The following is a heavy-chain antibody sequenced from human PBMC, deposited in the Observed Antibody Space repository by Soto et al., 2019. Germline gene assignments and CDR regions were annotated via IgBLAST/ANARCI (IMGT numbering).Heavy chain of an antibody. J-gene: IGHJ4*02. D-gene: IGHD2-21*01. CDR1: GYTFTSYD. Sequence: ASVKVSCKASGYTFTSYDINWVRQATGQGLEWMGWMNPNSGNTGYAQKFQGRVTMTRNTPISTAYMELSSLRSEDTAVYYCGGGGHYSCGWAGCADWGQGTLVTVSS. CDR2: MNPNSGNT. CDR3: GGGGHYSCGWAGCAD. V-gene: IGHV1-8*01.